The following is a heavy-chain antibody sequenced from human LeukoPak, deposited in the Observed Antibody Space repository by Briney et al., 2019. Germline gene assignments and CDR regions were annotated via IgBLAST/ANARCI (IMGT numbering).Heavy chain of an antibody. D-gene: IGHD5-12*01. CDR2: ITASGSSI. Sequence: GGSLRLSCEVSGFTFSSYDMNWVRQAPGKGLEWVSFITASGSSIYSADSLKDRFVISRDNAKNSLYLQMNSLRAEDTAVYYCARVPTTDWYFDLWGRGTLVTVSS. J-gene: IGHJ2*01. CDR3: ARVPTTDWYFDL. V-gene: IGHV3-48*03. CDR1: GFTFSSYD.